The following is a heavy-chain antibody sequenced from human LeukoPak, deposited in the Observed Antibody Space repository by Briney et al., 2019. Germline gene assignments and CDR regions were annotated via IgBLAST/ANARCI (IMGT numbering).Heavy chain of an antibody. CDR3: AKNKWERSGAFDI. J-gene: IGHJ3*02. CDR1: GFTFSKNA. Sequence: GRSLRLSCAASGFTFSKNAMSWVRQAPGKGLEWVSAMSGSGDSSYYADSVKGRFTISRDISKNTLYLQMNSLGVEDTAVYYCAKNKWERSGAFDIWGQGTMVTVSS. V-gene: IGHV3-23*01. CDR2: MSGSGDSS. D-gene: IGHD1-26*01.